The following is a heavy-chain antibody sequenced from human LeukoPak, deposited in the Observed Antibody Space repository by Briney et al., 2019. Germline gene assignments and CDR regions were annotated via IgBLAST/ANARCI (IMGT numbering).Heavy chain of an antibody. Sequence: GRSLRLSCSASGFTFGTYAMHWVRQAPGKGLEWVAVIFDERNKFVADSVKGRFTISRDNFKNTLYLQMNSLRDEDTAVYHCARDPIAAEPDYFDYWGQGTLVTVSS. J-gene: IGHJ4*02. CDR3: ARDPIAAEPDYFDY. CDR2: IFDERNK. D-gene: IGHD6-25*01. V-gene: IGHV3-30*04. CDR1: GFTFGTYA.